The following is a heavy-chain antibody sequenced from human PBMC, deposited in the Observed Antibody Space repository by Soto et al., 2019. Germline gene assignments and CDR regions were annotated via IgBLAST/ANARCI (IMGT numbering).Heavy chain of an antibody. CDR1: GGSISSGGYY. CDR3: ATSTKFWLDSSGYYYFDY. Sequence: SETLSLTCTVSGGSISSGGYYWSWIRQHPGKGLEWIGYIYYSGSTYYNPSLKSRVTISVDTSKNQFSLKLSSVTAADTAVYYCATSTKFWLDSSGYYYFDYWGQGTLVTVSS. CDR2: IYYSGST. D-gene: IGHD3-22*01. J-gene: IGHJ4*02. V-gene: IGHV4-31*03.